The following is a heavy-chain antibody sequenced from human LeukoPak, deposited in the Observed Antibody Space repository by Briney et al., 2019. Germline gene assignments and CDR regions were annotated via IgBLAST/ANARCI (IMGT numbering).Heavy chain of an antibody. J-gene: IGHJ4*02. Sequence: WGSLRLSCAASGFTFNSYAMSWVRQAPGKGLEWVSAISGSGGSTYYADSVKGRFTISRDNSKNTLYLQMNSLRAEDTAVYYCAKVEKPNDSSGYYYEDFFDYWGQGTLVTVSS. D-gene: IGHD3-22*01. CDR2: ISGSGGST. CDR1: GFTFNSYA. V-gene: IGHV3-23*01. CDR3: AKVEKPNDSSGYYYEDFFDY.